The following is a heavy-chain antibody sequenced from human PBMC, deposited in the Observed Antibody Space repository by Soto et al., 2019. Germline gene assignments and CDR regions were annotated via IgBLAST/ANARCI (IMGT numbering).Heavy chain of an antibody. V-gene: IGHV1-69*02. Sequence: QVQLVQSGAEVKKPGSSVKVSCKASGGTFSSYTISWVRQAPGQGLEWMGRIIPILGIANYAQKFQGRVTITADKSTSTAYMELSSLRSEDTAVYYCARSDDPNISSGMDVWGQGTTVTVSS. CDR2: IIPILGIA. CDR3: ARSDDPNISSGMDV. CDR1: GGTFSSYT. J-gene: IGHJ6*02.